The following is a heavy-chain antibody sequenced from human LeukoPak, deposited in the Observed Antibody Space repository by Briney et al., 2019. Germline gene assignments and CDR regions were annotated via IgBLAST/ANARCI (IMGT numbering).Heavy chain of an antibody. CDR2: INPNSGGT. Sequence: ASVKVCCKASGYTFTGYYMHWVRQAPGQGLEWMGWINPNSGGTNYAQKFQGRVTMTRDTSISTAYMELSRLRSDDTAVYYCASPRSLITFGGVIEYYFDYWGQGTLVTVSS. CDR3: ASPRSLITFGGVIEYYFDY. J-gene: IGHJ4*02. D-gene: IGHD3-16*02. CDR1: GYTFTGYY. V-gene: IGHV1-2*02.